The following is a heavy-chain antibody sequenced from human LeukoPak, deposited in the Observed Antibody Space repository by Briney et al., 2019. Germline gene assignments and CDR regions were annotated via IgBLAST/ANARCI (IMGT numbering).Heavy chain of an antibody. CDR1: GFTFSSYG. J-gene: IGHJ4*02. V-gene: IGHV3-30*03. Sequence: GGSLRLSCAASGFTFSSYGMHWVRQAPGKGLEWVAVISYDGSNKYYADSVKGRFTISRDNSKNTLYLQMNSLRAEDTAVYYCARDFAKYDFWSGYYVPRYYFDYWGQGTLVTVSS. CDR2: ISYDGSNK. CDR3: ARDFAKYDFWSGYYVPRYYFDY. D-gene: IGHD3-3*01.